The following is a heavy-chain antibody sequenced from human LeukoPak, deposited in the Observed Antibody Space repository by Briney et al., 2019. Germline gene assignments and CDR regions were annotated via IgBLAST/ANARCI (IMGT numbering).Heavy chain of an antibody. D-gene: IGHD2-2*01. Sequence: ASVKVSGKASGYTFTGYYMHWVRQAPGQGLEWMGWIKPNNGGTNYAQKFQGRVTMTRDTSISTAYMELSRLRSDDTAVYYCARARGDIVVVPAAIWFDPWGQGTLVTVSS. V-gene: IGHV1-2*02. CDR2: IKPNNGGT. CDR3: ARARGDIVVVPAAIWFDP. CDR1: GYTFTGYY. J-gene: IGHJ5*02.